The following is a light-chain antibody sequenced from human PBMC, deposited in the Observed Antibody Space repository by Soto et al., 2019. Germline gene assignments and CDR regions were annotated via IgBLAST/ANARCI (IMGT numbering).Light chain of an antibody. Sequence: EIVLTQSPGTLSLSPGDSATLSCRASQTVISDYLTWYQQTPGQAPRLLIYGASSRATDTPDRFSGRGSGTDFSLTISRLEPGDFAVYYCQQYHHWPWTFGQGTKVEI. CDR1: QTVISDY. CDR3: QQYHHWPWT. CDR2: GAS. J-gene: IGKJ1*01. V-gene: IGKV3-20*01.